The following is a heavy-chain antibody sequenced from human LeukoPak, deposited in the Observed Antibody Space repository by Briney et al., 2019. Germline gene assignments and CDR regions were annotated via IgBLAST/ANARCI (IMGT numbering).Heavy chain of an antibody. CDR3: AKAPVTSCRGAFCYPFDY. J-gene: IGHJ4*02. Sequence: GGTPRLSCATSGFSFSSYTISWGRHAPGEGQERVSAMSSSVDGRYSAASVRGRLPISRDTSRSKLYLQMNSLRAADAAVYYCAKAPVTSCRGAFCYPFDYWGQGTLVTVSS. CDR1: GFSFSSYT. V-gene: IGHV3-23*01. CDR2: MSSSVDGR. D-gene: IGHD2-15*01.